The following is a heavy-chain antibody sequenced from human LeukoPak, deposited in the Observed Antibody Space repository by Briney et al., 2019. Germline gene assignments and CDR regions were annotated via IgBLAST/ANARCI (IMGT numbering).Heavy chain of an antibody. Sequence: GRSLRLSCAVSGLTLSNVVMSWGGGAPGKGLGGGGGIKRKIEGGATDYAAPVKGKFTNSREDSKNSLYLHMDRLTTEAKAVFYCTTHQGYYDISGYYLDAFDIWGQGTMVTVSS. CDR2: IKRKIEGGAT. CDR3: TTHQGYYDISGYYLDAFDI. V-gene: IGHV3-15*01. CDR1: GLTLSNVV. D-gene: IGHD3-22*01. J-gene: IGHJ3*02.